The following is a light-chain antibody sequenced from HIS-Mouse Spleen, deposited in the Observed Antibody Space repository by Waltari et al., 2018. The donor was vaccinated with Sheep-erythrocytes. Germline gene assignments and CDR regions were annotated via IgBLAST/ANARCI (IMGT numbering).Light chain of an antibody. Sequence: QSALTQPASLSGSPGQSITISCTGTSSDVGGYNYVSWYQQHPGKAPKLMIYEVSNRPSGVSNRFSGLQAEDEADYYCSSYTSSSTWVFGGGTKLTVL. J-gene: IGLJ3*02. CDR2: EVS. CDR1: SSDVGGYNY. V-gene: IGLV2-14*01. CDR3: SSYTSSSTWV.